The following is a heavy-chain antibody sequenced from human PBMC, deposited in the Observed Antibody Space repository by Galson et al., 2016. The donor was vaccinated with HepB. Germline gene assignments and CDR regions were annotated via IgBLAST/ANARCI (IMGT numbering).Heavy chain of an antibody. V-gene: IGHV1-18*01. Sequence: SVKVSCKASGYTFTSYGISWVRQAPGQGLEWMGWISTYNGNTNYAQNLQGRVTMTTDTSTSTAYMELRSLKSDDTAVYYCARGPPRTHVSWLRVRDWSFGLWGRGTAVTVSS. D-gene: IGHD3-10*01. CDR3: ARGPPRTHVSWLRVRDWSFGL. CDR1: GYTFTSYG. J-gene: IGHJ2*01. CDR2: ISTYNGNT.